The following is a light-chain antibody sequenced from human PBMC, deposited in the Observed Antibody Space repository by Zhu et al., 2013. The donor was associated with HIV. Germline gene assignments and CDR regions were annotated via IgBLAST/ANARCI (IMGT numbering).Light chain of an antibody. CDR1: QGISSY. CDR2: AAS. Sequence: DVQMTQSPSSLSASVGDRVTITCRASQGISSYLAWFQQKPGTVPKRLIYAASSLQSGVPSRFSGSGSGTYFTLTITSLQPEDSATYYCQQYNSFPFTFGPGTKVDL. V-gene: IGKV1-16*01. CDR3: QQYNSFPFT. J-gene: IGKJ3*01.